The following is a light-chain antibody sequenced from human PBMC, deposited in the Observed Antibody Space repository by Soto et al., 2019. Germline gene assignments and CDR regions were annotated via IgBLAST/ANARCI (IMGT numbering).Light chain of an antibody. V-gene: IGKV3-20*01. Sequence: EIVLTQSPGTLSLSPGERATLSCRASQSVSSSSLAWFQQKPGQAPRLLIYGASSRATGIPDRFSGSGSGTEFTLTISRLEPEDFAVYYCQQYGSSLYTFGQGAKLEIK. J-gene: IGKJ2*01. CDR2: GAS. CDR3: QQYGSSLYT. CDR1: QSVSSSS.